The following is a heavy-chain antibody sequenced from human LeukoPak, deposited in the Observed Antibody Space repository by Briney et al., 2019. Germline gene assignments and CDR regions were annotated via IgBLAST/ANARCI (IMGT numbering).Heavy chain of an antibody. CDR3: ARLWGEWELPAKPSDY. D-gene: IGHD1-26*01. V-gene: IGHV4-34*01. CDR2: INHSGST. CDR1: GGSFSGYY. Sequence: SETLSLTCAVYGGSFSGYYWSWIRQPPGKGLEWIGEINHSGSTNYNPSLKSRVTISVDTSKNQFSLKLSSVTAADTAVYYCARLWGEWELPAKPSDYWGQGTLVTVSS. J-gene: IGHJ4*02.